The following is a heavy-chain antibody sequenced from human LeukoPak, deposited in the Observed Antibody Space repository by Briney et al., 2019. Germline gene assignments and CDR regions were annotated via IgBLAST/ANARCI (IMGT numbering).Heavy chain of an antibody. Sequence: PGGSLRLSCAASGFTVSSNYMSWVRQAPGKGLEWVSVIYSGGSTYYADSVKGRFTISRDNSKNTLYLQMNSLRAEDTAVYYCARDLKRYYDFWSGFLYFDYWGQGTLVTVSS. J-gene: IGHJ4*02. D-gene: IGHD3-3*01. CDR1: GFTVSSNY. V-gene: IGHV3-53*01. CDR2: IYSGGST. CDR3: ARDLKRYYDFWSGFLYFDY.